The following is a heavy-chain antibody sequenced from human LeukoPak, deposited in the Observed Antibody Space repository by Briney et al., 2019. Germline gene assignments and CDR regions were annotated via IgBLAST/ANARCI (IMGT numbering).Heavy chain of an antibody. CDR3: ARGVYIAAAQYGY. CDR2: IYYSGTT. D-gene: IGHD6-13*01. J-gene: IGHJ4*02. V-gene: IGHV4-59*01. CDR1: GGSISSYY. Sequence: SETLSLTCTVSGGSISSYYGSWIRQPPGKGLEWIGYIYYSGTTNYNPSLKSRVTISVDTSKNQFSLKLSSVTAADTAVYYCARGVYIAAAQYGYWGQGTLVTVSS.